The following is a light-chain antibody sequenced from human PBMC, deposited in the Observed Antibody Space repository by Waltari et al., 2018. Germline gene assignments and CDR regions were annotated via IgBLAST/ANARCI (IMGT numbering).Light chain of an antibody. Sequence: SALTQPASVSGSPGQSITISCTGTSSDVRPFVSFSWYQQHPGKAPPLIIYEVIRRPSGISDRFSGSKSDNTASLTIFDLQPEDEADYYCSSFTTRSTYAFGAGTKVTVL. CDR1: SSDVRPFVS. V-gene: IGLV2-14*01. J-gene: IGLJ1*01. CDR2: EVI. CDR3: SSFTTRSTYA.